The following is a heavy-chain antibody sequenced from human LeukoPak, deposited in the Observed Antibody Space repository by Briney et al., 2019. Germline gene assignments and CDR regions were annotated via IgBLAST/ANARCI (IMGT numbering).Heavy chain of an antibody. CDR1: GGSISSFY. CDR2: FYYIGCT. V-gene: IGHV4-59*01. D-gene: IGHD2-21*01. J-gene: IGHJ6*02. Sequence: SETRSLTCTLSGGSISSFYWSWIRQPPGRGLEWIGYFYYIGCTNYNPSLKSRVTISVDTSKNQSSPKLSSMTAWAAGVYYCARSIPARDAHKVEYFGMDAWGQGNTVTVSS. CDR3: ARSIPARDAHKVEYFGMDA.